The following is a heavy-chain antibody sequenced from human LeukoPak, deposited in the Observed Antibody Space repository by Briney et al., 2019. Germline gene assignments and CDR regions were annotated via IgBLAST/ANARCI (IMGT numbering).Heavy chain of an antibody. J-gene: IGHJ4*02. CDR3: ARPYYDYVWGSYRPTYYFDY. CDR2: ISSSSSTI. Sequence: GGSLRLSCAASGFTFSSYSMNWVRQAPGKGLEWVSYISSSSSTIYYADSVKGRFTISRDNAKNSLYLQMNSLRAEDTAVYCCARPYYDYVWGSYRPTYYFDYWGQGTLVTVSS. V-gene: IGHV3-48*01. D-gene: IGHD3-16*02. CDR1: GFTFSSYS.